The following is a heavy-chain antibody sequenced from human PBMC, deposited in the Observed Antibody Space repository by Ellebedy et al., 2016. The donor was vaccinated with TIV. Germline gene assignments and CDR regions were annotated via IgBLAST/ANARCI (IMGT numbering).Heavy chain of an antibody. Sequence: GESLKISCKASGYSFSNHWIAWVRQVPGKGLEWMVIVYPGDSDIRNSPSFEGQVTISVDKTSTTAYLQWSSLKASDTAIYYCARTTGSSSSGGLDVWGQGTSVTV. D-gene: IGHD6-6*01. J-gene: IGHJ6*02. V-gene: IGHV5-51*01. CDR1: GYSFSNHW. CDR3: ARTTGSSSSGGLDV. CDR2: VYPGDSDI.